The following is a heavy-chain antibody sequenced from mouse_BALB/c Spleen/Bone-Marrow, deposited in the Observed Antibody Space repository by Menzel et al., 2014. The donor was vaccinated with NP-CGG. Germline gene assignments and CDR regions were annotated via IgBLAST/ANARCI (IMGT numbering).Heavy chain of an antibody. CDR2: IWRGGTT. D-gene: IGHD1-1*01. J-gene: IGHJ3*01. CDR3: AKGHYGSSPFAY. Sequence: QVQLKQSGPSLVQPSQSLSITCTVSGFSLTNYGIYWVRQSPGKGLEWLGVIWRGGTTDYNAAFMSRLSITKDNSKSQVFFKMNSLQADDIAIYYCAKGHYGSSPFAYWGQGTLVTVSA. V-gene: IGHV2-5-1*01. CDR1: GFSLTNYG.